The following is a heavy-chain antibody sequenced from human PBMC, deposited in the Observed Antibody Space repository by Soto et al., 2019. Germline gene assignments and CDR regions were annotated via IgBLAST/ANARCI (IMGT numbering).Heavy chain of an antibody. V-gene: IGHV3-23*01. CDR2: ITGTGGNT. J-gene: IGHJ6*02. CDR1: GFPLSTYG. CDR3: ARIRGYWYGLDV. Sequence: EVQLLESGGGLVQPGGSLRLSCSASGFPLSTYGITCVRQAPGKGLEWVSAITGTGGNTYYVDSVKGRFTSSRDNSKNMLYLQVNSLRVEDTAVYYCARIRGYWYGLDVWGQGTTVTVSS.